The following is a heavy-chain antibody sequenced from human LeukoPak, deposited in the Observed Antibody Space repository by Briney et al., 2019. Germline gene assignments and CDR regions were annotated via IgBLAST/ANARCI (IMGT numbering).Heavy chain of an antibody. CDR3: ARIAVGATKGDY. D-gene: IGHD1-26*01. V-gene: IGHV1-69*04. J-gene: IGHJ4*02. CDR2: IIPILGIA. CDR1: GGTFSSYA. Sequence: GASVQVSCKASGGTFSSYAISWVRQAPGQGLEWMGRIIPILGIANYAQKFQGRVTITADKSTSTAYMELSSLRSEDTAVYYCARIAVGATKGDYWGQGTLVTVSS.